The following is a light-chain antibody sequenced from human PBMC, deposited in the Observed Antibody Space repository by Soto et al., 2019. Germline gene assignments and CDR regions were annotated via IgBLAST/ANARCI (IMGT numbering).Light chain of an antibody. V-gene: IGKV3-15*01. CDR1: QSVSSN. Sequence: EIVMTQSPATLSVSPGERATLSCRASQSVSSNLAWYQQKPGQAPRLLMNGASTRATGIPARFSGSGSGTEFTLTISSLQSEDFAVYYCQQYNNWPRTFGQGTKVDIK. CDR3: QQYNNWPRT. J-gene: IGKJ1*01. CDR2: GAS.